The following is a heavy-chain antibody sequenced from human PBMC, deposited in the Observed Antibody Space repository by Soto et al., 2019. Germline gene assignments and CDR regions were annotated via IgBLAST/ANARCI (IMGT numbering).Heavy chain of an antibody. V-gene: IGHV1-3*01. CDR3: ARVYDFWSGYYLY. CDR2: INAGNGNT. Sequence: GGSVKVSCKASGYTFTSYAMHWVRQAPGQRLEWMGWINAGNGNTKYSQKFQGRVTITRDTSASTAYMELSSLRSEDTAVYYCARVYDFWSGYYLYWGQGTLVTVSS. J-gene: IGHJ4*02. D-gene: IGHD3-3*01. CDR1: GYTFTSYA.